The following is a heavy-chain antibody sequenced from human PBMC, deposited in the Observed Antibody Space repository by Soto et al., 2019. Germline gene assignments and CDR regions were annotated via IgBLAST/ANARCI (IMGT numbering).Heavy chain of an antibody. CDR3: ARVERGTATTVVDAFDI. D-gene: IGHD1-1*01. CDR2: MSHSGGT. V-gene: IGHV4-61*01. J-gene: IGHJ3*02. CDR1: GGSVNSGNYY. Sequence: SETLSLTCAVFGGSVNSGNYYWSWIRQPPGKGLEWIGEMSHSGGTHFNPSLKSRVTISVDTSKNQFSLKMSSVTAADTALYYCARVERGTATTVVDAFDIWGPGTMVTVPS.